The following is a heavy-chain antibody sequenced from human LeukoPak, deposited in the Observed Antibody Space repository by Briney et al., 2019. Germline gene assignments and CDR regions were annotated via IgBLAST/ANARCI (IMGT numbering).Heavy chain of an antibody. V-gene: IGHV3-33*08. D-gene: IGHD5-12*01. CDR1: GFTFSSYG. J-gene: IGHJ4*02. CDR3: ARDSFQWLRLDY. CDR2: IWYDGSNK. Sequence: PGGSLRLSCAVSGFTFSSYGMHWVRQAPGKGLEWVAVIWYDGSNKYYADSVKGRFTISRDNSKNTLYLQMNSLRAEDTAVYYCARDSFQWLRLDYWGQGTLVTVSS.